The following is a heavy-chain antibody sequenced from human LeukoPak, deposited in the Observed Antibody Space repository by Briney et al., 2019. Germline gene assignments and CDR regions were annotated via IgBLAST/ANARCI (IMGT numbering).Heavy chain of an antibody. CDR2: IYTSGST. Sequence: SETLSLTCTVSGGSISSGSYYWSWIRQPAGKGLEWIGRIYTSGSTNYNPSLKSRVTISVDTSKNQFSLKLSSVTAADTAVYYCARGSNYYGSEQNWFDPWGQGTLVTVSS. D-gene: IGHD3-10*01. CDR1: GGSISSGSYY. V-gene: IGHV4-61*02. CDR3: ARGSNYYGSEQNWFDP. J-gene: IGHJ5*02.